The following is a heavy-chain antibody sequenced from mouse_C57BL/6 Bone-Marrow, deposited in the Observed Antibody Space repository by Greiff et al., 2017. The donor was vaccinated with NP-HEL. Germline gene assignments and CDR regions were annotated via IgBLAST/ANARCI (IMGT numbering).Heavy chain of an antibody. CDR1: GYTFTSYW. CDR3: TTYGSSYRYYAMDY. D-gene: IGHD1-1*01. CDR2: IYPGNSDT. Sequence: EVQRVESGTVLARPGASVKMSCKTSGYTFTSYWMHWVKQRPGQGLEWIGAIYPGNSDTSYNQKFKGKAKLTAVTSASTAYMELSSLTNEDSAVYHCTTYGSSYRYYAMDYWGQGTSVTVSS. V-gene: IGHV1-5*01. J-gene: IGHJ4*01.